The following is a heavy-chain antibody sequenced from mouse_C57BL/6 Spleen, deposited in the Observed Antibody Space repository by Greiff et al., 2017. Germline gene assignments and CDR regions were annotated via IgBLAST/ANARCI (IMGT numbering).Heavy chain of an antibody. CDR1: GYTFTSYW. Sequence: VQLQQPGAELVRPGTSVKLSCKASGYTFTSYWMHWVKQRPGQGLEWIGVIDPSDSYTNYNQKFKSKATLTVDTSSSTAYMQLSSLTSEDSAVYYCARRGFYYYGSSYWYFDGGGRGTTVTVSS. V-gene: IGHV1-59*01. CDR2: IDPSDSYT. J-gene: IGHJ1*03. CDR3: ARRGFYYYGSSYWYFDG. D-gene: IGHD1-1*01.